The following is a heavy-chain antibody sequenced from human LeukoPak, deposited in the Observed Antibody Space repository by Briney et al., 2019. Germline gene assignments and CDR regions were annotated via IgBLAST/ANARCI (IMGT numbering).Heavy chain of an antibody. D-gene: IGHD3-22*01. CDR1: GYRFTNYW. V-gene: IGHV5-51*01. CDR2: IYPGDSDV. J-gene: IGHJ4*02. Sequence: GESLKISCKGSGYRFTNYWIAWVRQMPGKGLELMGSIYPGDSDVRYSPSFQGQVTISADKSFTTAYLQWRSLKAPDTAIYYCTRQGVYYSDSSAFYYWGQGARVTVSS. CDR3: TRQGVYYSDSSAFYY.